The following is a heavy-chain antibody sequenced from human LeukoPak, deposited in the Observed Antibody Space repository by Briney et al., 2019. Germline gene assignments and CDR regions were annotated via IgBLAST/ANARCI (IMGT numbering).Heavy chain of an antibody. CDR2: ISGSGGST. J-gene: IGHJ6*03. D-gene: IGHD3-22*01. Sequence: GGSLRLSCAASGFTFSSYGMSWVRQAPGKGLEWVSAISGSGGSTYYADSVKGRFTISRDNSKNTLYLQMNSLRAEDTAVYYCAKEYPSYDSGGYYYPYYYYMDVWGKGTTVTISS. CDR1: GFTFSSYG. CDR3: AKEYPSYDSGGYYYPYYYYMDV. V-gene: IGHV3-23*01.